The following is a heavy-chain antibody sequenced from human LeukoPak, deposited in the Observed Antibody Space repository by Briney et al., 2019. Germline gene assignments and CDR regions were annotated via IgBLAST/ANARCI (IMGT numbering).Heavy chain of an antibody. D-gene: IGHD1-26*01. CDR2: MNPNSGHT. CDR3: ARERNSGSYDAFDI. V-gene: IGHV1-8*01. CDR1: GYTFTSYD. Sequence: ASVKVSCKASGYTFTSYDINWVRQATGQGLEWMGWMNPNSGHTGYAQKFQGRVTMTRNTFISAAYMELGSLRSEDTAVYCCARERNSGSYDAFDIWGQGTMVTVSS. J-gene: IGHJ3*02.